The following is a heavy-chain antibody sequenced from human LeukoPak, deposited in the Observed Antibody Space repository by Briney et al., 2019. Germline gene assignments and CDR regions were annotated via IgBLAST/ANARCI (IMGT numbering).Heavy chain of an antibody. J-gene: IGHJ6*02. Sequence: GASVKVSCKASGYTLTSYYMHWVRQAPGQGLEWMGIINPSGGSTSYAQKFQGRVTITRDTSTSTVYMELSSLRSEDTAVYYCARGTYYDFWSGYYYYYYGMDVWGQGTTVTVSS. D-gene: IGHD3-3*01. V-gene: IGHV1-46*01. CDR1: GYTLTSYY. CDR3: ARGTYYDFWSGYYYYYYGMDV. CDR2: INPSGGST.